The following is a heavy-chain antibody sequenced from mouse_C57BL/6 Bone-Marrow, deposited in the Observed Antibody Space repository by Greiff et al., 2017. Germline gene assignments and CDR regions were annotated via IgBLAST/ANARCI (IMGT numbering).Heavy chain of an antibody. Sequence: QVQLQQSGAELARPGASVKLSCKASGYTFTSYGISWVKQRTGQGLEWIGEIYPSSGNTYYNEKFKGKATLTVDKSSSTAYLELRSLTSEDAAVYFCARDGGGWRWYFDFWGTGTAVTVTA. V-gene: IGHV1-81*01. CDR1: GYTFTSYG. CDR3: ARDGGGWRWYFDF. CDR2: IYPSSGNT. D-gene: IGHD2-3*01. J-gene: IGHJ1*03.